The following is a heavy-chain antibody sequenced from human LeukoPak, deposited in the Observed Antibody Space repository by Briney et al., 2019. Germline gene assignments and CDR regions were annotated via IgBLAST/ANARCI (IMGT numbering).Heavy chain of an antibody. V-gene: IGHV5-51*01. CDR1: GYRFTNYR. J-gene: IGHJ4*02. CDR3: ARLDEDFYYDGSGYNF. Sequence: GESPKISCRASGYRFTNYRIAWVRQMPGRGLEWMGIIYPGDSETTYSPSFQGQVTISVDKAINTAYLQWRTLKTSDTAMYYCARLDEDFYYDGSGYNFWGQGTLVTVSS. D-gene: IGHD3-22*01. CDR2: IYPGDSET.